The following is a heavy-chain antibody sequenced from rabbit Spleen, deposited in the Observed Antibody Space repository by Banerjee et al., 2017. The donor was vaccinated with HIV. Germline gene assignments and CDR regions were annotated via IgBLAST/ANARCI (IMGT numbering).Heavy chain of an antibody. D-gene: IGHD6-1*01. J-gene: IGHJ6*01. CDR2: IVGGSGST. CDR3: ARTTYGYDDYADLYYAAMDL. Sequence: QQQLEESGGGLVQPEGSLTLTCKASGFDFSTNNWICWVRQAPGKGLEWIGCIVGGSGSTYFASWAKGRFTISKTSSTTVTLQMTSLTAADPATYFCARTTYGYDDYADLYYAAMDLWGPGTLVTVS. CDR1: GFDFSTNNW. V-gene: IGHV1S45*01.